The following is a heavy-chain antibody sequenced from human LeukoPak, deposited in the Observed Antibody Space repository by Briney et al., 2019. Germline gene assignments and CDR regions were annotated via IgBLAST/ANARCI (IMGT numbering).Heavy chain of an antibody. J-gene: IGHJ6*04. CDR1: GFTFSSYS. CDR2: ISSSSSYI. CDR3: ASTGDLGIAVAQTPGV. Sequence: GGSLRLSCAASGFTFSSYSMNWVRQAPGKGLEWVSSISSSSSYIYYADSVKGRFTISRDNAKNSLYLQMNSLRAEDTAVYYCASTGDLGIAVAQTPGVWGKGTTVTVSS. V-gene: IGHV3-21*01. D-gene: IGHD6-19*01.